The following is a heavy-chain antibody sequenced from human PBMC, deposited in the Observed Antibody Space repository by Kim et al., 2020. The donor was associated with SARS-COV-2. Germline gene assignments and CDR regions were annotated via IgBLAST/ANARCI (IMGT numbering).Heavy chain of an antibody. D-gene: IGHD6-19*01. CDR3: ARQGYSSGWSGYYYYMDV. J-gene: IGHJ6*03. V-gene: IGHV4-39*01. CDR1: GGSISSSSYY. CDR2: IYYSGST. Sequence: ETLSITCTVSGGSISSSSYYWGWIRQPPGKGLEWIGSIYYSGSTYYNPSLKSRVTISVDTSKNQFSLKLSSVTAADTAVYYCARQGYSSGWSGYYYYMDVWGTGTTVTVSS.